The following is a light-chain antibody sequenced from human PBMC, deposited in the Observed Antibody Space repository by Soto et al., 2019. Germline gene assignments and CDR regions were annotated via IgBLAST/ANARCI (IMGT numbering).Light chain of an antibody. CDR3: QHYNSYPPT. CDR1: QFVCSW. Sequence: IQITPSSFPLAASVGGRVTIPCRARQFVCSWVAWYQQTPGTAPKLLLYQASTLESGVPSRFSGSLSGTEFNLTNSSLHPDDFATYYCQHYNSYPPTFGRGTKVEI. CDR2: QAS. V-gene: IGKV1-5*03. J-gene: IGKJ4*01.